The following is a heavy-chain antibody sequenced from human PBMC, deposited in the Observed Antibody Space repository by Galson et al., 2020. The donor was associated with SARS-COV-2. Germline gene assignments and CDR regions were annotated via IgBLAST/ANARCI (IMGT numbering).Heavy chain of an antibody. CDR2: INIGGHT. CDR3: ARGRRGVVPCSVLGLCPYYSDYDMDG. D-gene: IGHD3-10*01. J-gene: IGHJ6*03. Sequence: SETLSLTCAVYGGSFSTYSWTWNRQPPGKGLEWIGEINIGGHTNYSTSLRSRIPLSVDTSKNQFSLNLRSVTAADTALYYCARGRRGVVPCSVLGLCPYYSDYDMDGWDKGSTGTGSS. V-gene: IGHV4-34*01. CDR1: GGSFSTYS.